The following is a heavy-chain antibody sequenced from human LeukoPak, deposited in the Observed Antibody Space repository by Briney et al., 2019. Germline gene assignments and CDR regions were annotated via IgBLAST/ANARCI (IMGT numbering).Heavy chain of an antibody. V-gene: IGHV3-7*01. CDR3: ARETRLRWTDY. D-gene: IGHD5-24*01. Sequence: PGGSLRLSCTASGFTFSGAWMTWVRQAPGKGLEWVANIREDGTEKNYVDSVKGRFTISRDNAKNSLFLQMNSLRAEDTAVYYCARETRLRWTDYWGQGTLVTVSS. J-gene: IGHJ4*02. CDR1: GFTFSGAW. CDR2: IREDGTEK.